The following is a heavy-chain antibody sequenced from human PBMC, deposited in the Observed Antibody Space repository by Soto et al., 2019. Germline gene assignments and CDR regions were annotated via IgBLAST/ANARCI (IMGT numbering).Heavy chain of an antibody. CDR2: IYTGGST. CDR3: ARDQGSIAVAGTI. CDR1: GFSVSSNY. J-gene: IGHJ4*02. V-gene: IGHV3-53*01. Sequence: EAQLVESGGGLIQPGGSLRLSCAASGFSVSSNYMSWVRQAPGKGLEWVSVIYTGGSTHYADSVEGRFTISRDISKNTLYLQMNSLRAEDTAVYYCARDQGSIAVAGTIWGQGTLVTVS. D-gene: IGHD6-19*01.